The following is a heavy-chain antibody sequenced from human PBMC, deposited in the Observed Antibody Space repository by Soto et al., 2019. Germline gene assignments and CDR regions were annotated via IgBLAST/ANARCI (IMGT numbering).Heavy chain of an antibody. D-gene: IGHD2-21*01. Sequence: QVQLVESGGGVVQPGRSLRLSCAASGFTVSSYGMHWVRQAPGKGLEWVEVISRDGGSKYYADSVKGRFTISRDNSSNTLFLEMDSLGDDDMAVYYCAGEIASGYWGQGTLVTVSS. CDR2: ISRDGGSK. J-gene: IGHJ4*02. CDR1: GFTVSSYG. V-gene: IGHV3-30*03. CDR3: AGEIASGY.